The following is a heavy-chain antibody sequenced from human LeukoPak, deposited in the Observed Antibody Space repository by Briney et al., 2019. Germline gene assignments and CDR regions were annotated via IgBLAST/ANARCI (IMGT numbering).Heavy chain of an antibody. CDR2: ISAYNGNT. J-gene: IGHJ4*02. CDR1: GYTFTSYG. V-gene: IGHV1-18*04. D-gene: IGHD5-12*01. CDR3: ARGDLRIVATICFDY. Sequence: ASVKVSCKASGYTFTSYGISWVRLAPGQGLEWMGWISAYNGNTNYAQKLQGRVTMTTDTSTSTAYMELRSLRSDDTAVYYCARGDLRIVATICFDYWGQGTLVTVSS.